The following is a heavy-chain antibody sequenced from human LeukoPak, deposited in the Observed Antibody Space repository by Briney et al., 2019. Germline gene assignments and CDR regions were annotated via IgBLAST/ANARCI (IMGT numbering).Heavy chain of an antibody. CDR2: IVVGSGNT. J-gene: IGHJ4*02. CDR1: GFTFTSSA. V-gene: IGHV1-58*02. D-gene: IGHD1-26*01. CDR3: AALEYSGSYYDY. Sequence: SVKVSCKASGFTFTSSAMQWVRQARGQRLEWIGWIVVGSGNTNYAQKFQERVTITRVMSTSTAYMELSSLRSEDTAVYYCAALEYSGSYYDYWGQGTLVTVSS.